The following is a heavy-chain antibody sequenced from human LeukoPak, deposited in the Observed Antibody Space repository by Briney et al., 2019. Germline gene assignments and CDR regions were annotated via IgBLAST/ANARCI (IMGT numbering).Heavy chain of an antibody. CDR1: GLAFSTFS. J-gene: IGHJ4*02. V-gene: IGHV3-23*01. CDR2: ISASGSST. CDR3: AKDAAGPEY. D-gene: IGHD6-13*01. Sequence: GGPLRLSCEASGLAFSTFSISWARRPPGKGLYWVSGISASGSSTYYADSVKGRFTISRDNSKNTLYLQMNSLRAEDTAVYYCAKDAAGPEYWGQGTLVTVSS.